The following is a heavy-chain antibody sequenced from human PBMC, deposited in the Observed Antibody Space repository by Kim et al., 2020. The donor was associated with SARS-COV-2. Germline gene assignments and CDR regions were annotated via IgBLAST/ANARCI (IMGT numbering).Heavy chain of an antibody. CDR3: ARGGGILSFSS. CDR2: INHSGST. J-gene: IGHJ5*02. D-gene: IGHD1-20*01. V-gene: IGHV4-34*01. Sequence: SETLSLTCAVYGGSFSAFYWSWIRQPPGKGLEWIGEINHSGSTNYNPSLKSRVTISIDTSKNQFSLKLSSVTAADTAVYYCARGGGILSFSSWGQGTLVT. CDR1: GGSFSAFY.